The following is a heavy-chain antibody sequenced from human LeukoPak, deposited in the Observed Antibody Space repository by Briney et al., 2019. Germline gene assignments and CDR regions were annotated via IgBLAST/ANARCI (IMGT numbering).Heavy chain of an antibody. CDR2: IRYDGSNK. D-gene: IGHD3-10*01. Sequence: GGSLRLSCAASGFTFSSYGMHWVRQAPGKGLEWVAFIRYDGSNKYYADSVKGRFTISRDNSKNTLYLQMGSLRVEDMAVYYCAREGWSGSYYDYWGQGTLVTVSS. J-gene: IGHJ4*02. CDR1: GFTFSSYG. V-gene: IGHV3-30*02. CDR3: AREGWSGSYYDY.